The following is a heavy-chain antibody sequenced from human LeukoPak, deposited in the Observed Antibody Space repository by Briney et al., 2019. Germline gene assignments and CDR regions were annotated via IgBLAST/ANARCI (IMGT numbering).Heavy chain of an antibody. CDR1: GASIGNSNW. Sequence: SETLSLTCAVSGASIGNSNWWSWVRQSPGKGLEWIGEISHSGNTNYNPSLKSRVTISVDVTKKQFSLRLTSVTAADTAVYYCAREDSPTAHTPIWEDWYFDLWGPGTLVTVSS. CDR2: ISHSGNT. V-gene: IGHV4-4*02. CDR3: AREDSPTAHTPIWEDWYFDL. D-gene: IGHD7-27*01. J-gene: IGHJ2*01.